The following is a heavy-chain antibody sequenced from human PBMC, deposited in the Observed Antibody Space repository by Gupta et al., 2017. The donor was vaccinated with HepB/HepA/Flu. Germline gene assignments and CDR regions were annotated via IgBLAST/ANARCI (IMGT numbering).Heavy chain of an antibody. CDR2: TYYRSKWYN. D-gene: IGHD2-15*01. J-gene: IGHJ6*04. CDR1: GDSVSSNSAA. CDR3: AREDCGRMHCHQMDV. V-gene: IGHV6-1*01. Sequence: QVQLQQSGPGLVKPSQTLSLTCAISGDSVSSNSAAWNWIRQSPSRGLEWLGRTYYRSKWYNEYEISVESRITFNADTSKNQLSLQLNSVTPEDTAVYFCAREDCGRMHCHQMDVWGKGTPVTVSS.